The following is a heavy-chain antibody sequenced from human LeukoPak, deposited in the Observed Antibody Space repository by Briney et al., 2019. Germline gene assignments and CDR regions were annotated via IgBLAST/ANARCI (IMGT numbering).Heavy chain of an antibody. Sequence: PSETLSLTCTVSGGSISSSSYYWGWIRQPPGKGLEWIGSIYYSGSTYYNPSLKSRVTISVDTSKNQFSLKLSSVTAADTAVYYCARESYDPTYYYYGMDVWGQGTTVTVSS. CDR1: GGSISSSSYY. CDR3: ARESYDPTYYYYGMDV. D-gene: IGHD5-18*01. J-gene: IGHJ6*02. V-gene: IGHV4-39*07. CDR2: IYYSGST.